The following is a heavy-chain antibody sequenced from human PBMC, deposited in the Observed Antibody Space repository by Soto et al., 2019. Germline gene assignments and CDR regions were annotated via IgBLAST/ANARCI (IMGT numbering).Heavy chain of an antibody. CDR2: IIPIFGTA. J-gene: IGHJ6*02. CDR1: GGTFSSYA. CDR3: ARESGGIVGARESYYYGMDV. D-gene: IGHD1-26*01. V-gene: IGHV1-69*01. Sequence: QVQLVQSGAEVKKPGSSVKVSCKASGGTFSSYAISWVRQAPGQGLEWMGGIIPIFGTANYAQKFQGRVTITADESTSTAYMELSSVRSEDTAVYYCARESGGIVGARESYYYGMDVWGQGTTVTVSS.